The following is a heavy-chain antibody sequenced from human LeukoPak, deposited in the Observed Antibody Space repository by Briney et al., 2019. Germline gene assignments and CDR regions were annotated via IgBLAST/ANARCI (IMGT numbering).Heavy chain of an antibody. J-gene: IGHJ2*01. CDR3: ARASWYFDL. CDR1: GGSISSYY. CDR2: IYYGGST. V-gene: IGHV4-59*01. Sequence: SETLSLTCTVSGGSISSYYWSWIRQPPGKGLEWIGYIYYGGSTNYNPSLKSRVTISVDTSKNQFSLKLSSVTAADTAVYYCARASWYFDLWGRGTLVTVSS.